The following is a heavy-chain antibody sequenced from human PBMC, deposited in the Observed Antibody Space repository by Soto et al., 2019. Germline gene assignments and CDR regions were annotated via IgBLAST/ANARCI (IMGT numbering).Heavy chain of an antibody. CDR2: VRGNGDPP. CDR1: GFTFSSYA. J-gene: IGHJ4*02. V-gene: IGHV3-64D*06. Sequence: GGSLRLSCSASGFTFSSYAMHWVRQAPGEGLEYVSGVRGNGDPPFYADSVKGRFTISRDNSKNTLYLQMSGLSADDTAVYYCVKSRGGNNFDFFDWGQGALVTVSS. CDR3: VKSRGGNNFDFFD. D-gene: IGHD5-12*01.